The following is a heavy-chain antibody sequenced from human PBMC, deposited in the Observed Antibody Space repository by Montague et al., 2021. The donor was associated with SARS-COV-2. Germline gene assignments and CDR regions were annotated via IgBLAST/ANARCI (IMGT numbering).Heavy chain of an antibody. CDR1: GDSISSSSYD. CDR3: ARRNGGGDSVAGPRHFDY. J-gene: IGHJ4*02. D-gene: IGHD3-16*02. CDR2: ISYHGNT. V-gene: IGHV4-39*01. Sequence: SETLSLTCTVSGDSISSSSYDWGWIRQPPGKGLEWIGRISYHGNTYYNPSLKSRVTISIDTSRNQFSLKVSSVTAADTAIYYCARRNGGGDSVAGPRHFDYWGQGTLVTVSS.